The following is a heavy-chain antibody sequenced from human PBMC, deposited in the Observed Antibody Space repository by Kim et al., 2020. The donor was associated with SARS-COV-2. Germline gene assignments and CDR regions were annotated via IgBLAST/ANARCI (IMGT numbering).Heavy chain of an antibody. D-gene: IGHD5-12*01. V-gene: IGHV3-21*01. Sequence: ADSVKGRFTVSGDNAKNSLYLQMNSLRAEDTAVYYCARDPVDIVATTPDYWGQGTLVTVSS. J-gene: IGHJ4*02. CDR3: ARDPVDIVATTPDY.